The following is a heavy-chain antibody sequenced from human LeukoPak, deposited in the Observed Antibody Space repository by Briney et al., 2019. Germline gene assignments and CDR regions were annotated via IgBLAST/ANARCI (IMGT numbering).Heavy chain of an antibody. J-gene: IGHJ4*02. CDR1: GFTFSRHG. V-gene: IGHV3-33*01. CDR3: ARNGYRDSHLDY. Sequence: GRSLRLSCAASGFTFSRHGMHWVRQAPGKGLEWVAVIWYDGSNENYADSVKGRFTISRDNSKNTLYLQANSLRAEDTAVYYCARNGYRDSHLDYWGQGTLVTVSS. D-gene: IGHD4-17*01. CDR2: IWYDGSNE.